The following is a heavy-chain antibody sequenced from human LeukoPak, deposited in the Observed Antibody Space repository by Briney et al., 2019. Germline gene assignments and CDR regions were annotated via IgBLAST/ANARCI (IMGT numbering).Heavy chain of an antibody. CDR2: IIPIFGTA. CDR1: GGTFSSYA. Sequence: SVKVSCKASGGTFSSYAISWVRQAPGQGLEWMGGIIPIFGTANYAQKFQGGVTITADESTSTAYMELSSLRSEDTAVYYCARDRYYGSGSYNYWGQGTLVTVSS. CDR3: ARDRYYGSGSYNY. D-gene: IGHD3-10*01. J-gene: IGHJ4*02. V-gene: IGHV1-69*13.